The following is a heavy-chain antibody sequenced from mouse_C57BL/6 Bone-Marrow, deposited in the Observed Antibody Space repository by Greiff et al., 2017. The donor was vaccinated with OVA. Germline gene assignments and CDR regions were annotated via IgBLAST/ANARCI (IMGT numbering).Heavy chain of an antibody. Sequence: QVQLQQPGAELVKPGASVKLSCKASGYTFTSYWMHWVKQRPGQGLEWIGMIHPHSGSTNYNEKFKSKATLTVDKSSSTAYMQLSSLTSEDSAVYYCARPASVAATYYYAMDYWGQGTSVTVSS. CDR2: IHPHSGST. J-gene: IGHJ4*01. V-gene: IGHV1-64*01. CDR3: ARPASVAATYYYAMDY. D-gene: IGHD1-1*01. CDR1: GYTFTSYW.